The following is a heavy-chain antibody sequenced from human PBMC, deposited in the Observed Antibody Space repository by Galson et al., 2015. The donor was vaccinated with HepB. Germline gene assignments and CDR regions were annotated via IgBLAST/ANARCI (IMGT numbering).Heavy chain of an antibody. V-gene: IGHV3-30*04. CDR3: ARDKDPSRSWVDGLIYHGLAV. J-gene: IGHJ6*02. CDR1: GFTFSSYA. CDR2: ISYDGSNK. D-gene: IGHD6-13*01. Sequence: SLRLSCAASGFTFSSYALHWVRQAPGKGLEWVAVISYDGSNKNYADSVKGRFTISRDESRNTLHLQMNSLRAEDTAIYYSARDKDPSRSWVDGLIYHGLAVWGQGTTVTVSS.